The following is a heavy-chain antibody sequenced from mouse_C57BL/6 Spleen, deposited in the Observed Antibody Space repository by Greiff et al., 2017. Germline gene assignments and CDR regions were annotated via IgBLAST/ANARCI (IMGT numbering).Heavy chain of an antibody. V-gene: IGHV2-5*01. D-gene: IGHD1-1*01. J-gene: IGHJ4*01. Sequence: QVQLQQSGPGLVQPSPSLSITCTVSGFSLTSYGVHWVRQSPGKGLEWLGVIWRGGSTAYNAAFMSRLSITKDNSKSQVFFKMNSLQADDTAIYYCAKTDYYGSTYAMDYWGQGTSVTVSS. CDR3: AKTDYYGSTYAMDY. CDR1: GFSLTSYG. CDR2: IWRGGST.